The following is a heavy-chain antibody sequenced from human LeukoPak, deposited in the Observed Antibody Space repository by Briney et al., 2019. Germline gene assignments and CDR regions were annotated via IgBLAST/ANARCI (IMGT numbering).Heavy chain of an antibody. Sequence: PGGSLRLSCAASGFTFSSYWMSWVRQAPGKGLEWVANIKQDGSEKYYVDSVKGRFTISRDNAKNSLYLQMNSLRAEDTAVYYCAREDPGSYRFFDYWGQGTLVTVSS. CDR2: IKQDGSEK. V-gene: IGHV3-7*03. D-gene: IGHD1-26*01. CDR3: AREDPGSYRFFDY. J-gene: IGHJ4*02. CDR1: GFTFSSYW.